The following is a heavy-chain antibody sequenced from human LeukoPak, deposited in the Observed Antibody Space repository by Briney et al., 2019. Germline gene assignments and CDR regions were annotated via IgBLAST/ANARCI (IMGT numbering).Heavy chain of an antibody. V-gene: IGHV4-59*01. D-gene: IGHD4-17*01. CDR2: IYYSGST. Sequence: SETLSLTCTVSGGYISNFYWSWIRQPAGKGLEWIGYIYYSGSTNYNPSLKSRVTISVDTSKNQFSLKLSSVTAADTAVYYCARDRLVTTVYDAFDIWGQGTMVTVSS. CDR1: GGYISNFY. CDR3: ARDRLVTTVYDAFDI. J-gene: IGHJ3*02.